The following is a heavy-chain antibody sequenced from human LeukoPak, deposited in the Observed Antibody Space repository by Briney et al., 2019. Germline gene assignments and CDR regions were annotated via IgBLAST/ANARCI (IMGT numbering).Heavy chain of an antibody. V-gene: IGHV3-9*03. CDR1: GFTFDDYA. J-gene: IGHJ4*02. CDR3: AKGPYSSSPSNYFDY. D-gene: IGHD6-6*01. CDR2: ISWNSGSI. Sequence: QPSRSLRLSCAASGFTFDDYAMHWVRQAPGKGLEWVSGISWNSGSIVYADSVKGRFTISRDNAKNSLYLQMNSLRAEDMALYYCAKGPYSSSPSNYFDYWGQGTLVTVSS.